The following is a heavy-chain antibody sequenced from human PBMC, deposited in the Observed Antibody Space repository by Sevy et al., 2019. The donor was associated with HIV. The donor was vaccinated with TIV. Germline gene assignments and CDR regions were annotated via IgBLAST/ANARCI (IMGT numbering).Heavy chain of an antibody. CDR3: ARYSSNENKRYSSSWSGAFDI. V-gene: IGHV4-4*07. CDR1: GGSISSYY. Sequence: SETLSLTCTVSGGSISSYYWSWIRQPAGKGLEWIGRIYTSGSTNYNPSLKSRVTMSVDTSKNQFSLKLSSVTAADTAGYYCARYSSNENKRYSSSWSGAFDIWGQGTMVTVSS. CDR2: IYTSGST. D-gene: IGHD6-13*01. J-gene: IGHJ3*02.